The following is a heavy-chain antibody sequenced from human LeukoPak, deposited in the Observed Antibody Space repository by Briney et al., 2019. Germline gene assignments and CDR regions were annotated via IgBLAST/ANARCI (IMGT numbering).Heavy chain of an antibody. CDR3: AKDPVNWGQDSGTFDI. D-gene: IGHD3-16*01. Sequence: GGSLRLSCAASGLIFRSYAMSWVRQAPGKGLEWVSTMSGSGSSTYYADSVKGRFTISRDNSKNTLCLQMNTLRAEDTALYYCAKDPVNWGQDSGTFDIWGQGTMVTVSS. CDR2: MSGSGSST. J-gene: IGHJ3*02. V-gene: IGHV3-23*01. CDR1: GLIFRSYA.